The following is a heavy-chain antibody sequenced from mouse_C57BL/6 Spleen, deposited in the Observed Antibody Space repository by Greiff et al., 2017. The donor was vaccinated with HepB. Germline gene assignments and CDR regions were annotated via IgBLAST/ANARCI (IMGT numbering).Heavy chain of an antibody. J-gene: IGHJ2*01. CDR2: IHPNSGST. CDR3: ARWDDYDY. V-gene: IGHV1-64*01. Sequence: VQLQQSGAELVKPGASVKMSCKASGYTFTSYWMHWVKQRPGQGLEWIGMIHPNSGSTNYNEKFKSKATLTVDKSSSTAYMQLSSLTSEDSAVYYCARWDDYDYWGQGTTLTVSS. CDR1: GYTFTSYW. D-gene: IGHD2-4*01.